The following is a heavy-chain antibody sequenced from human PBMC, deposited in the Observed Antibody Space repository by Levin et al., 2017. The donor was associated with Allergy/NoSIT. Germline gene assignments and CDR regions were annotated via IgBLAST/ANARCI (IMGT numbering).Heavy chain of an antibody. Sequence: GSLRLSCTISGGSIRSSGFYGGWIRQPPGKGLEWIGTIYYSGSTFYNSSLQSRVSISIHTSNNQFSLKLTSVTAADTAVYYCVAPESDCRSASCSLGYWGQGTLVTVSS. CDR3: VAPESDCRSASCSLGY. D-gene: IGHD2-2*01. V-gene: IGHV4-39*07. CDR2: IYYSGST. J-gene: IGHJ4*02. CDR1: GGSIRSSGFY.